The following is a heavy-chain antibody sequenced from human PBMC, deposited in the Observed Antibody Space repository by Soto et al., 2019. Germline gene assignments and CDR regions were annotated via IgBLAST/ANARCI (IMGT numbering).Heavy chain of an antibody. CDR2: ISGRDDTT. J-gene: IGHJ4*02. CDR3: ATGYYGSGSYYVVGH. D-gene: IGHD3-10*01. CDR1: GFTFSYYD. Sequence: GGSLRLSCAASGFTFSYYDMNWVRQAPGQGLEWISYISGRDDTTYYADSVEGRFTVSRDNGKKSLFLQMNSLRDEDTAMYYCATGYYGSGSYYVVGHWGQGTLVTVSS. V-gene: IGHV3-48*02.